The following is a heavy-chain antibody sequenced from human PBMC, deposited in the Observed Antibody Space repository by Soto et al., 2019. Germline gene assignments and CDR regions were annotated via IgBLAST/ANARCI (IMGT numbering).Heavy chain of an antibody. CDR1: GGSINNYY. CDR3: ARVALSGYLHYYAMDV. Sequence: SETLSLTCSVSGGSINNYYWSWIRQPPGRGLEWIGYIYYSGSTTYNPSLKSRVTISIDTAKNEFSLKLNSVTAADTAVYYCARVALSGYLHYYAMDVWGQGNKVTVSS. CDR2: IYYSGST. D-gene: IGHD3-9*01. J-gene: IGHJ6*02. V-gene: IGHV4-59*01.